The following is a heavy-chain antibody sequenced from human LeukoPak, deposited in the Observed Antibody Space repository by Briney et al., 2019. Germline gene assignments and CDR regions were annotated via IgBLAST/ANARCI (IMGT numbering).Heavy chain of an antibody. CDR2: IKADGSGT. Sequence: GGSLRLSCAASGFTIGPYAMYWVRQGPGRGLEWVSVIKADGSGTFYADSVRGRFTTSRDNSKNSLYLQMNSLTSEDTALYYCATWAFCHNLDAWGQGTTVIVSS. D-gene: IGHD5-24*01. CDR1: GFTIGPYA. V-gene: IGHV3-43*02. CDR3: ATWAFCHNLDA. J-gene: IGHJ6*02.